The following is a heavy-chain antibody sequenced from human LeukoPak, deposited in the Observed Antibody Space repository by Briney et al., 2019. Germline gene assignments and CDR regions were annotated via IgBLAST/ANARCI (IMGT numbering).Heavy chain of an antibody. CDR1: GYTFTSYA. D-gene: IGHD6-19*01. CDR3: ARDRKWLVYYFDY. J-gene: IGHJ4*02. CDR2: INAGNGNT. Sequence: ASVKVSCKASGYTFTSYAMHWVRQAPGQRLEWMGRINAGNGNTKYSQKFQGRVTITRDTSASTAYMELSSLRSEDTAVYYCARDRKWLVYYFDYWGQGTLVTVSS. V-gene: IGHV1-3*01.